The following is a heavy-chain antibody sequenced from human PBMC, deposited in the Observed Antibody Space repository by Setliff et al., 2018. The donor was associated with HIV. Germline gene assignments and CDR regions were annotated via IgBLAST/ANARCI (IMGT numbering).Heavy chain of an antibody. Sequence: GASVKVSCKPSGYTFTNYDINWVRQAAGQGLEWMGWMNPDSRNTGYAQRFEGSVTMTWDTSISTAYMELNNVKFEDTAIYYCTQGWVRYWGPGSLVTVSS. J-gene: IGHJ4*02. CDR1: GYTFTNYD. CDR2: MNPDSRNT. CDR3: TQGWVRY. V-gene: IGHV1-8*02. D-gene: IGHD1-1*01.